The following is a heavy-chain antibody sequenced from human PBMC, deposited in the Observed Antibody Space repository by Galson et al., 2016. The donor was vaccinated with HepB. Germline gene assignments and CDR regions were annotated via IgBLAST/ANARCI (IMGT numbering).Heavy chain of an antibody. J-gene: IGHJ6*04. D-gene: IGHD1-26*01. CDR1: GFTFADYA. CDR2: ITWNSGSI. V-gene: IGHV3-9*01. Sequence: SLRLSCAASGFTFADYAMHWVRQAPGKGLEWVSVITWNSGSIGYAAFVRGRFTISRDNVRKSLFLELTSLRADDTALYYCAKEKWGMTGATSSDGMDVWGKGTTVTVSS. CDR3: AKEKWGMTGATSSDGMDV.